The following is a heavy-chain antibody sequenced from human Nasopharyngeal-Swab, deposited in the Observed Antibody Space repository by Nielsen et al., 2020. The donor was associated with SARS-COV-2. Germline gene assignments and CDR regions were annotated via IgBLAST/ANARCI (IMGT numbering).Heavy chain of an antibody. CDR1: GIFVSGNY. CDR2: VYSGGST. J-gene: IGHJ3*01. V-gene: IGHV3-53*01. D-gene: IGHD3-3*01. Sequence: GESLKISCAASGIFVSGNYMNWVRQAPGMVLEWVSVVYSGGSTFYADSVKGRFTISRDNSKNTLYLQMNNLRPEDTAMYYCASPVFGVVSDAFDLWGQGTMVTVSS. CDR3: ASPVFGVVSDAFDL.